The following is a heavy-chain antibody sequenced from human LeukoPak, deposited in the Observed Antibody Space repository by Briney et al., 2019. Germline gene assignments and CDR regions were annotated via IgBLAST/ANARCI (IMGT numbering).Heavy chain of an antibody. Sequence: PGGSLRLSCAASGFTFISYSMNWVRQAPGKGLEWVSSISSSSSYIYYADSVKGRFTISRDNAKNSLYLQMNSLRAEDTAVYYCARSGGGATTERFDTWSQGILVTVSS. CDR3: ARSGGGATTERFDT. D-gene: IGHD1-26*01. V-gene: IGHV3-21*01. J-gene: IGHJ5*02. CDR2: ISSSSSYI. CDR1: GFTFISYS.